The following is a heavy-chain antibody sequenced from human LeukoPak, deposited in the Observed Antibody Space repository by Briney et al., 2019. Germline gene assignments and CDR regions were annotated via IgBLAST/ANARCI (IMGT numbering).Heavy chain of an antibody. CDR3: ARGLVGATFRHFDY. CDR2: IYHSGST. D-gene: IGHD1-26*01. J-gene: IGHJ4*02. CDR1: GGSFSGYY. V-gene: IGHV4-34*01. Sequence: SETLSLTCAVYGGSFSGYYWSWVRQPPGKGLEWIGEIYHSGSTNYNPSLKSRVTISVDTSKNQFSLKLSSVTAADTAVYYCARGLVGATFRHFDYWGQGTLVTVSS.